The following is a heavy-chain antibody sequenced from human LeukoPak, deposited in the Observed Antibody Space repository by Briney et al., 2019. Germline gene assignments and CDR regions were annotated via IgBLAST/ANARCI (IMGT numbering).Heavy chain of an antibody. CDR1: GFTFSSHT. CDR3: GRVEGVLWGGCYFDY. V-gene: IGHV3-21*01. J-gene: IGHJ4*02. D-gene: IGHD3-16*01. CDR2: ISSASTSI. Sequence: PGGSLRLSCAASGFTFSSHTMNWVRQAPGKGLEWVSSISSASTSIYHADSVKGRFTISRDNSKNTLYLQMNSLRAEDTAVYYCGRVEGVLWGGCYFDYWGQGTLVTVSS.